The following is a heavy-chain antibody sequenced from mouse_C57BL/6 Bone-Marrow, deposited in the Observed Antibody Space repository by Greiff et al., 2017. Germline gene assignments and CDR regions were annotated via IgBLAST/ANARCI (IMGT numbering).Heavy chain of an antibody. Sequence: VQLQQSGAELVRPGASVKVSCKASGYAFTNYLIEGVKQRPGQGLEWIGVINPGSGGTNYNEKFKGKATLTADKSSSTAYMQLSSLTSEDSAVYFCARSKNWDSWFAYWGQGTLVTVSA. D-gene: IGHD4-1*01. J-gene: IGHJ3*01. CDR1: GYAFTNYL. CDR3: ARSKNWDSWFAY. V-gene: IGHV1-54*01. CDR2: INPGSGGT.